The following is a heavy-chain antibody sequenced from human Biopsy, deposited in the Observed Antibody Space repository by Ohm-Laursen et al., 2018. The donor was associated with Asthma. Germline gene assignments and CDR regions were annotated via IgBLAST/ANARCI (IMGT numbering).Heavy chain of an antibody. D-gene: IGHD2-15*01. J-gene: IGHJ6*02. CDR3: AGVVDYSHYYGIGV. V-gene: IGHV1-18*01. CDR1: GYTFNSAG. CDR2: ISVYNGNT. Sequence: VASVKVSCKASGYTFNSAGITWVRQPPGQGLEWMGWISVYNGNTKVAQKLQDRVTMITDTSTSTAYMELRSLRSDDTAVYFCAGVVDYSHYYGIGVWGQGTTVTVS.